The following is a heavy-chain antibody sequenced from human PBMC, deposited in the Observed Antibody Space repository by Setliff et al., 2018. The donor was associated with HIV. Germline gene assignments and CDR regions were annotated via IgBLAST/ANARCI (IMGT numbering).Heavy chain of an antibody. CDR3: SRGTYYKGLDP. Sequence: SETLSLTCTVSGGSISSYYWSWIRQPPGKGLEWIGYIYYSGSTNYNPSLESRLTISIDTSQNHFSLKLTSVTAADTALYFCSRGTYYKGLDPWGQGTLVTVSS. CDR1: GGSISSYY. J-gene: IGHJ5*02. V-gene: IGHV4-59*12. D-gene: IGHD3-10*01. CDR2: IYYSGST.